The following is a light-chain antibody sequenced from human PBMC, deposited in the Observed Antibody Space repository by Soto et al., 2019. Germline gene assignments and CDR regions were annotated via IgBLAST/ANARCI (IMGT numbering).Light chain of an antibody. J-gene: IGLJ2*01. CDR3: SSYTRSSTLGVI. Sequence: QSALAQPASVSGSPGQSISISCTGTSSDVGDYNYVSWYQQHPGKAPKLIIYDVSNRPSGVSTRFSGSKSGNTASLTISGLPAEDEADYFCSSYTRSSTLGVIFGGGTKVTVL. CDR2: DVS. V-gene: IGLV2-14*03. CDR1: SSDVGDYNY.